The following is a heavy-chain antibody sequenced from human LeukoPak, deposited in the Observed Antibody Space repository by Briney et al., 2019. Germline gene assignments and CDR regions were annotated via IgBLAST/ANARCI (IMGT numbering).Heavy chain of an antibody. D-gene: IGHD3-16*01. CDR1: GDSISNYY. Sequence: KASETLSLTCTVSGDSISNYYWSWIRQPPGKGLEWIGYISYSGSTNYSPSLKSRVTISVDTSKNQFSLKLTSVTAADTAVYYCARELVKGVYNWFDPWGQGTLVTVSS. CDR2: ISYSGST. J-gene: IGHJ5*02. V-gene: IGHV4-59*01. CDR3: ARELVKGVYNWFDP.